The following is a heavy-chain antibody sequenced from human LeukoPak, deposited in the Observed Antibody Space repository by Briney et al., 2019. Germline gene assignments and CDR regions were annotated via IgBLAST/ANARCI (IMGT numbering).Heavy chain of an antibody. Sequence: GGSLRLSCAASGFTFSSYWMSWVRQAPGKRLEWVANIKQDGSEKYYVDSVKGRFTISRDNAKNSLYLQMNSLRAEDTAVYYCARIQDFWSGFYFQHWGQGTLVTVSS. CDR2: IKQDGSEK. D-gene: IGHD3-3*01. V-gene: IGHV3-7*01. J-gene: IGHJ1*01. CDR3: ARIQDFWSGFYFQH. CDR1: GFTFSSYW.